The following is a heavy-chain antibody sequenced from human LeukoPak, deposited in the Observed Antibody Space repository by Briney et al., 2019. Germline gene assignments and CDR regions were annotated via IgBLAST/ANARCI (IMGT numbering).Heavy chain of an antibody. Sequence: GGSLRLSCAASGFTFSSYSMTWVRQAPGKGLEWVSYISSSSSIYYADSVKGRFTISRDNAKNSLYLQMNSLRAEDTAVYYCARDDMGYDSSGYYSRYYFDYWGQGTLVTVSS. CDR3: ARDDMGYDSSGYYSRYYFDY. J-gene: IGHJ4*02. V-gene: IGHV3-48*01. D-gene: IGHD3-22*01. CDR2: ISSSSSI. CDR1: GFTFSSYS.